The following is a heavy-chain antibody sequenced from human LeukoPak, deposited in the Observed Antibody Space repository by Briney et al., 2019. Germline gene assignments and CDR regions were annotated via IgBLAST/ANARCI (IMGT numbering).Heavy chain of an antibody. Sequence: ASVKVSCKASGYTFTSYGISWVRQAPGQGLEWMGWISAYNGNTNYAQKLQGRVTMTTDTSTSTAYMELRSLRSDDTAVYYCAHEGIAGAGLPFFYGMDVWGQGTTVTVSS. CDR1: GYTFTSYG. CDR2: ISAYNGNT. CDR3: AHEGIAGAGLPFFYGMDV. J-gene: IGHJ6*02. V-gene: IGHV1-18*01. D-gene: IGHD6-13*01.